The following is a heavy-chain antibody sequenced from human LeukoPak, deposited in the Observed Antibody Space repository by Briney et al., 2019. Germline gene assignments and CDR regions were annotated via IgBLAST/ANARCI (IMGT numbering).Heavy chain of an antibody. CDR2: ISMDGSIT. V-gene: IGHV3-30*04. CDR3: ATEPYDM. J-gene: IGHJ3*02. CDR1: GSDFGRAA. Sequence: PGGSLRLSCVLSGSDFGRAAICSARQPPGKGMEWVGFISMDGSITAYSDSVKGRFTISRDNSKNTLDLQMNSLRPEDTTVDYCATEPYDMWGQGTMVTVSS.